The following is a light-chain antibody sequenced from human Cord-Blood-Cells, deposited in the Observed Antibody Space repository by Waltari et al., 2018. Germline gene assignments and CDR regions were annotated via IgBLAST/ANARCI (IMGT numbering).Light chain of an antibody. V-gene: IGKV3-20*01. CDR3: QQYGSSPRT. CDR2: GAS. J-gene: IGKJ1*01. Sequence: IVLTQSPGTLSLSPGERATRSCRASQSVSSSYLAWYHQKPGQAPRLLIYGASSRATGIPDRFSGSGSGTDFTLTISRLEPEDFAVYYCQQYGSSPRTFGQGTKVEIK. CDR1: QSVSSSY.